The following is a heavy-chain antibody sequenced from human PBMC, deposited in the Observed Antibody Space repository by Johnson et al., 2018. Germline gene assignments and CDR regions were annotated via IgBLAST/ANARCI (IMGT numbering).Heavy chain of an antibody. CDR3: AKAAIYCSCTSWYQYYYYYMDV. CDR2: ISYDGSNK. Sequence: QVQLVESGGGVVQPGRSLRLSCAASGFTFSSYGMHWVRQAPGKGLEWVAVISYDGSNKSYVDSVKGRFTISRDNSKNTLYLQMNSLRAGDTAVYYCAKAAIYCSCTSWYQYYYYYMDVWGKGTTVTVSS. V-gene: IGHV3-30*18. J-gene: IGHJ6*03. CDR1: GFTFSSYG. D-gene: IGHD2-2*01.